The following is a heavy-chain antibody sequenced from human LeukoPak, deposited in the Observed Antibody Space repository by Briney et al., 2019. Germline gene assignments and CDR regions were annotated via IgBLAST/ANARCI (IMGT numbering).Heavy chain of an antibody. CDR2: INPDGSTT. V-gene: IGHV3-74*01. CDR3: ARVSSSGWRRFKGNDAFDI. D-gene: IGHD6-19*01. J-gene: IGHJ3*02. CDR1: GFAFRNYW. Sequence: SGGSLRLSCVASGFAFRNYWMYWVRHGPGKGLVWLSRINPDGSTTTYADSVKGRFTISRDNAKNTLYLQMHSLRAEDTAVYYCARVSSSGWRRFKGNDAFDIWGQGTLVTVSS.